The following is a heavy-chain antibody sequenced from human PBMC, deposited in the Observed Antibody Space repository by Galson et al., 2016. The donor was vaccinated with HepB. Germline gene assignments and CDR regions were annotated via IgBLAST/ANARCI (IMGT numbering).Heavy chain of an antibody. J-gene: IGHJ4*02. CDR1: GGSINRSPSY. CDR3: ARRGFLVRLLFFDY. D-gene: IGHD3-3*01. V-gene: IGHV4-39*01. CDR2: IYYSGST. Sequence: ETLSLTCTVSGGSINRSPSYWAWIRQTPGKGLEWIGTIYYSGSTDYNPSLKSRVTISVDTPKNQFSLKVNSVTAADTAVYYCARRGFLVRLLFFDYWGPGALVTVSS.